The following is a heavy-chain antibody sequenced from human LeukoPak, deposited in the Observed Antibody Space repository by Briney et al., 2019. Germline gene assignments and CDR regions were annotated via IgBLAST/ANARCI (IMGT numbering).Heavy chain of an antibody. Sequence: ASVKVSCKASGYTFTSYGISWVRQAPGQGLEWMGWISAYNGNTNYAQKLQGRVTMTTDTSTSTVYMELSSLRSEDTAVYSCARDTQDFAPGSWGQGTLVTVSS. CDR3: ARDTQDFAPGS. J-gene: IGHJ4*02. CDR1: GYTFTSYG. D-gene: IGHD2-15*01. CDR2: ISAYNGNT. V-gene: IGHV1-18*01.